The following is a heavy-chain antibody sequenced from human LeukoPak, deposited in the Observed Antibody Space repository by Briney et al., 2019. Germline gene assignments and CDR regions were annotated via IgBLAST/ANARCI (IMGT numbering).Heavy chain of an antibody. Sequence: ASVRVSCKASGYTFTSCGISWVRQAPGQGLELMGWISAYNGNTNYAQKLQGRVTMTTDTSTSTAYMELRSLRSDDPAVYYCARDPGMKVPAAPFDYWGQGTLVTVSS. J-gene: IGHJ4*02. CDR1: GYTFTSCG. CDR3: ARDPGMKVPAAPFDY. CDR2: ISAYNGNT. V-gene: IGHV1-18*01. D-gene: IGHD2-2*01.